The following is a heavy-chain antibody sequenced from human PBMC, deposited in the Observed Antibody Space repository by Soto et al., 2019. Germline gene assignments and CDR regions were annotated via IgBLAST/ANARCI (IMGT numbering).Heavy chain of an antibody. D-gene: IGHD3-16*02. CDR3: ARPQSEGLRLGELSFDY. J-gene: IGHJ4*02. Sequence: SVKVSCKASGGTFSSYAISWVRQAPGQGLEWMGGIIPIFGTANYAQKFQGRVTITADESTSTAYMELSSLRSEDTAVYYCARPQSEGLRLGELSFDYWGQGXLVTVSS. V-gene: IGHV1-69*13. CDR2: IIPIFGTA. CDR1: GGTFSSYA.